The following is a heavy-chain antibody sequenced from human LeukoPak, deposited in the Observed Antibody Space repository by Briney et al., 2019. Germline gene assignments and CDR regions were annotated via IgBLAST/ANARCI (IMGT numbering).Heavy chain of an antibody. CDR1: GFTFNNYG. CDR2: INWNAVRV. D-gene: IGHD3-22*01. V-gene: IGHV3-20*04. J-gene: IGHJ4*02. Sequence: GESLRLSCAASGFTFNNYGMSWVRQAPGKWLEWVSGINWNAVRVGYADSVKGRFTISRDNAKNSLYLQMNSLRAEDTAFYYCARLRNYDSSGYYFEIDYWGQGTLVTVSS. CDR3: ARLRNYDSSGYYFEIDY.